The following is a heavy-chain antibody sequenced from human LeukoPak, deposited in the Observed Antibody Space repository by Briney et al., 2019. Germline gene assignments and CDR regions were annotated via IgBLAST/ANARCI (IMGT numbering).Heavy chain of an antibody. CDR3: AKGGGFYYDSSGGRSFWDY. Sequence: GGSLRLSCAASGFTFSSYAMSWVRQAPEKGLEWVSAISASGGSTYHADSVKGRFTISRDNSKNTLYLQMNSVRAEDTAVYYCAKGGGFYYDSSGGRSFWDYWGQGTLVTVSS. J-gene: IGHJ4*02. V-gene: IGHV3-23*01. D-gene: IGHD3-22*01. CDR2: ISASGGST. CDR1: GFTFSSYA.